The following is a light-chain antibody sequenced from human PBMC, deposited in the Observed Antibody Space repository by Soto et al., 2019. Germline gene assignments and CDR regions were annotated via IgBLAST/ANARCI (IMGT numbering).Light chain of an antibody. J-gene: IGKJ1*01. Sequence: DIQMTQSPSALSASVGDRATITCRASQSISSWLAWYQQKPGKAPKLLIYDASTLQSGVPSRYSGSGSGTEFTLTISSLQPEDFAVYYCQQYGSFGQGTKVDIK. V-gene: IGKV1-5*01. CDR2: DAS. CDR1: QSISSW. CDR3: QQYGS.